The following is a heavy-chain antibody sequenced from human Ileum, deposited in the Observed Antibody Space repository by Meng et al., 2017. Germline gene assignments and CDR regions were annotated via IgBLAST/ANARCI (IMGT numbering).Heavy chain of an antibody. CDR2: VWYDGSNK. CDR1: GFTFRNYG. Sequence: VLLCASGGGFGQPVGSLRLSCAASGFTFRNYGMHWVRQAPGKGLEWVAVVWYDGSNKYYADSVKGRFTISRDNSKNTLYLQMNSLRAEDTAVYYCARDEGGLYFDYWGQGTLVTVSS. D-gene: IGHD3-16*01. J-gene: IGHJ4*02. CDR3: ARDEGGLYFDY. V-gene: IGHV3-33*01.